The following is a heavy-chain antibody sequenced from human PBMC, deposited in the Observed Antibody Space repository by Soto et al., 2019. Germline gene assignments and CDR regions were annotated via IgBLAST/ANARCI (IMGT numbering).Heavy chain of an antibody. CDR2: IYSSGST. V-gene: IGHV4-39*01. Sequence: SETLSLTCTVSGDPISSSTYSWGWIRQPPGKGLEWIATIYSSGSTFYNPSLNSRVTISVDTSKNQFSLKLSSVTAADTDVYYCASQISGYVKYWGQGTLVTVSS. CDR3: ASQISGYVKY. CDR1: GDPISSSTYS. D-gene: IGHD5-12*01. J-gene: IGHJ4*02.